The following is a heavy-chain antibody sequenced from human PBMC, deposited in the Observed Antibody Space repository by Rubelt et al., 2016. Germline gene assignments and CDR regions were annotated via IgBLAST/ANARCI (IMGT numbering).Heavy chain of an antibody. V-gene: IGHV4-39*07. J-gene: IGHJ4*02. CDR3: ARDSVAEHGPDWDY. D-gene: IGHD3-9*01. CDR2: ISYSGTT. Sequence: QLKLQESGPGLVKPSETLSLTCTVFGDSISSTYYWGWIRQPPGKGLEWIGSISYSGTTYYTPSLKSRLTMSVDTSKSQFSLKLRSVTAADTAVYYCARDSVAEHGPDWDYWGQGTLVTVYS. CDR1: GDSISSTYY.